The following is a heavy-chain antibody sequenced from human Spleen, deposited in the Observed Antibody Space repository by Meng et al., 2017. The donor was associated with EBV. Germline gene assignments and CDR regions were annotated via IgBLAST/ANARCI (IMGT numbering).Heavy chain of an antibody. CDR1: GGSISSSNW. V-gene: IGHV4-4*02. J-gene: IGHJ4*02. D-gene: IGHD6-19*01. CDR3: ARKSEGQWLAHFDY. Sequence: QEQYQGPAPGMVKPSGTLSLLCAVAGGSISSSNWWTWVRQPPGKGLEWIGEIFHRGSTNYNPSLKSRVTISIDKSNNQFSLKLTSVTAADTAVYYCARKSEGQWLAHFDYWGQGTLVTVSS. CDR2: IFHRGST.